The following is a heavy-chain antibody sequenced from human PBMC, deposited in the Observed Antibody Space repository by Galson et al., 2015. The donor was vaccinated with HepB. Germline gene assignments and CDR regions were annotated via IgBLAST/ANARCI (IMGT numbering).Heavy chain of an antibody. CDR3: ARDWAAAVSEDAFDI. Sequence: SVKVSCKASGGTFSSYAISWVRQAPGQGLEWVGGIIPIFGTANYAQKFQGRVTITADESTSTVYMELSSLRSEDTAVYYCARDWAAAVSEDAFDIWGQGTMVTVSS. CDR1: GGTFSSYA. V-gene: IGHV1-69*13. J-gene: IGHJ3*02. D-gene: IGHD6-13*01. CDR2: IIPIFGTA.